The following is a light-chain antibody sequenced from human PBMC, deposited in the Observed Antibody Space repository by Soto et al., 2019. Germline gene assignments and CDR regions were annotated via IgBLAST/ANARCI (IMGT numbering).Light chain of an antibody. CDR1: QSVSNNY. J-gene: IGKJ1*01. CDR2: GAS. CDR3: QQYGSSRT. V-gene: IGKV3-20*01. Sequence: IVVTQSPATLSVEPGERATLSCRASQSVSNNYLAWYQQKPGQAPRLLIYGASNRATGIPDRFSGSGSGTDFTLTISRLEPEDFAVYYCQQYGSSRTFGQGTKVDIK.